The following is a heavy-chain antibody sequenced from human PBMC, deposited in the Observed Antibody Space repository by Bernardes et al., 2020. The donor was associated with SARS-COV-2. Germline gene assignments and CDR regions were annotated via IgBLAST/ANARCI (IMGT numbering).Heavy chain of an antibody. Sequence: SEPLSLTCTVSGASVSSGNYFWSWLLQPPGKRLEWIGYIHYTGSAHNNPSLWSRVTFSMDTSKNQFSLRLNSVTAADTAVYYCARTDYYDGSGYHSDYWGQGTLVTVSS. CDR1: GASVSSGNYF. CDR2: IHYTGSA. D-gene: IGHD3-22*01. CDR3: ARTDYYDGSGYHSDY. J-gene: IGHJ4*02. V-gene: IGHV4-61*01.